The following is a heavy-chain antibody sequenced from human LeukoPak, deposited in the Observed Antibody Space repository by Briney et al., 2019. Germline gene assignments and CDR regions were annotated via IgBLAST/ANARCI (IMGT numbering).Heavy chain of an antibody. CDR1: GFTFSTYE. J-gene: IGHJ4*02. CDR3: ARGGEATGDY. Sequence: VGSLRLSCAASGFTFSTYEMNWVRQAPGKGLEWVSYISSRSGSTIYYADSVKGRFTISRDNAKNSLYLQMNSLRAEDTAVYYCARGGEATGDYWGQGTLVTVSS. D-gene: IGHD1-26*01. V-gene: IGHV3-48*03. CDR2: ISSRSGSTI.